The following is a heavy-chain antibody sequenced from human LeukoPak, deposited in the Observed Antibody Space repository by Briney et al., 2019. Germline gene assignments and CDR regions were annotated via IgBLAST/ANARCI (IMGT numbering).Heavy chain of an antibody. CDR1: GGSISSSSYY. CDR2: IYYSGST. Sequence: SETLSLPCTVSGGSISSSSYYWGWIRQPPGKGLEWIGSIYYSGSTYYNPSLKSRVTISVDTSKNQFSLKLSSVTAADTAVYYCARVGGITMIVVLITDAFDIWGQGTMVTVSS. V-gene: IGHV4-39*07. J-gene: IGHJ3*02. D-gene: IGHD3-22*01. CDR3: ARVGGITMIVVLITDAFDI.